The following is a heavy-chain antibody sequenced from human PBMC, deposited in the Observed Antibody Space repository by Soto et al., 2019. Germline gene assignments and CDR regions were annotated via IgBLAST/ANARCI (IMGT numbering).Heavy chain of an antibody. V-gene: IGHV4-31*03. CDR3: ARGPLMTIFGVVSGSPGI. J-gene: IGHJ4*02. CDR2: IYYSGST. D-gene: IGHD3-3*01. Sequence: SETLSLTCTVSGGSISSGGYYWSWIRQHPGKGLEWIGYIYYSGSTYYNPSLKSRVTISVDTSKNQFSLKLSSVTAADTAVYYCARGPLMTIFGVVSGSPGIWGQGTLVT. CDR1: GGSISSGGYY.